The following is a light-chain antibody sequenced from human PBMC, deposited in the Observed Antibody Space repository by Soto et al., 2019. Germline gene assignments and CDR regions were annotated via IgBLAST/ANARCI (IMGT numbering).Light chain of an antibody. CDR2: GAS. J-gene: IGKJ5*01. Sequence: EIVMTQSPATLSVSPGERATLSCRASQSVSNYLAWYQQKPGQAPRLLIYGASTRATGIPARFSGSGSGTDFTLTISSLEPEDFAVYYCQQRSNWSITFGQGTRLEIK. V-gene: IGKV3-11*01. CDR1: QSVSNY. CDR3: QQRSNWSIT.